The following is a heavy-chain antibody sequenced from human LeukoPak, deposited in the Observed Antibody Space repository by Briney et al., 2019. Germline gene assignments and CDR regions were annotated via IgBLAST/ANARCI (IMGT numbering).Heavy chain of an antibody. CDR3: ARDRQSNWGSSEGVDI. V-gene: IGHV3-48*02. CDR2: ITASGTAM. Sequence: GGSLRLSCAASGFTFSSYSMNWVRQAPGKGLEWVSHITASGTAMFYADSVKGRFTISRDNAKNSLYLQMNSLRDEDTAVYYCARDRQSNWGSSEGVDIWGQGTMVTVSS. J-gene: IGHJ3*02. D-gene: IGHD7-27*01. CDR1: GFTFSSYS.